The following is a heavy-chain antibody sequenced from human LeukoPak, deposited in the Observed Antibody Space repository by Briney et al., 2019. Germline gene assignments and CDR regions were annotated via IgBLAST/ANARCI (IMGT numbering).Heavy chain of an antibody. V-gene: IGHV3-21*01. CDR3: ARATIYDILTGYFDY. CDR1: GFTFSSYT. CDR2: ISISSSYI. J-gene: IGHJ4*02. D-gene: IGHD3-9*01. Sequence: PGGSLRLSCAASGFTFSSYTMNWVRQAPGKGLEWVSSISISSSYIYYAESVKGRFTMSRAKAKNSLYLQMNSLRAEDTAVYYCARATIYDILTGYFDYWGQGTLVTVSS.